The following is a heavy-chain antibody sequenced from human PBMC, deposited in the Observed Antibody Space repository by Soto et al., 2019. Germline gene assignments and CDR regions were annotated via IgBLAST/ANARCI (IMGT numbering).Heavy chain of an antibody. Sequence: SETLSLTCTVSGGPVRDAYSYWTWIRQPPGKGLEWMGYLSYTGSTYYNPSLRNRATISVDESSNHLSLRLSSVTAADTAVYFCARVGYGVDELSTWGPGMLVTVSS. CDR3: ARVGYGVDELST. D-gene: IGHD4-17*01. V-gene: IGHV4-30-4*01. CDR2: LSYTGST. CDR1: GGPVRDAYSY. J-gene: IGHJ5*02.